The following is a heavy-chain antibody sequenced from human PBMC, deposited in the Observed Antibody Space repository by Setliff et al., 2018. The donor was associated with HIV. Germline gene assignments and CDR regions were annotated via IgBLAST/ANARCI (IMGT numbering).Heavy chain of an antibody. D-gene: IGHD3-22*01. CDR3: ASRIYYYDSNNFLREEGFDP. J-gene: IGHJ5*02. CDR2: IHYNEKT. CDR1: GFSFRNSFYN. Sequence: PSETLSLTCNVSGFSFRNSFYNWGWIRQPPGKGLEWIGSIHYNEKTYYNPSLKSRVTISIDTSKNQFSLNLTSVTAADTAVYYCASRIYYYDSNNFLREEGFDPWGQGTLVTVSS. V-gene: IGHV4-39*01.